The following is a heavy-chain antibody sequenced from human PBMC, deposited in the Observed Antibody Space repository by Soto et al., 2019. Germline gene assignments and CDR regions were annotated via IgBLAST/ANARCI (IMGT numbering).Heavy chain of an antibody. D-gene: IGHD2-21*02. CDR1: YW. V-gene: IGHV3-74*01. CDR2: VNSDESTT. CDR3: VCFECGRTAVVTAMEANGY. Sequence: YWMHWVRQGPGKGLVWVSRVNSDESTTSYADPVKGRFTISRDNAKNTLYLQMSSLRVEDTALYYCVCFECGRTAVVTAMEANGYWGQGTLVTVSS. J-gene: IGHJ4*02.